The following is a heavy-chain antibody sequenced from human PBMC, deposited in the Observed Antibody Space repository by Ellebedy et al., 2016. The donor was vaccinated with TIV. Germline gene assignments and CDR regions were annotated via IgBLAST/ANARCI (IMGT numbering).Heavy chain of an antibody. CDR1: GFTFSNHW. D-gene: IGHD1-26*01. V-gene: IGHV3-7*01. CDR3: VRNGGSLDY. Sequence: GGSLRLSXAASGFTFSNHWISWVRQAPGKGLEWVANINLDGSEGKYVDSVKGRFTISRDNAQNSLFLQMNSLRAEDTAVYYCVRNGGSLDYWGQGSLVTVSS. J-gene: IGHJ4*02. CDR2: INLDGSEG.